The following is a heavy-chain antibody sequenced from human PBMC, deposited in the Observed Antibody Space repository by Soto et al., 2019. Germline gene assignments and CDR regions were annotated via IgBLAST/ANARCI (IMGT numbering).Heavy chain of an antibody. V-gene: IGHV1-69*13. J-gene: IGHJ4*02. CDR2: IIPIFGTA. CDR3: ARGVEMATIHYYFDY. D-gene: IGHD5-12*01. Sequence: EASVKVSCKASGGTFSSYAISWVRQAPGQGLEWMGGIIPIFGTANYAQKFQGRVTITADESTSTAYMELSSLRSEDTAVYYCARGVEMATIHYYFDYWGQGTLVTVSS. CDR1: GGTFSSYA.